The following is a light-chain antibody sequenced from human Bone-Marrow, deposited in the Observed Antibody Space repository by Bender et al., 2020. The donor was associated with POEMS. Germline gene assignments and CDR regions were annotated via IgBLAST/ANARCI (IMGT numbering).Light chain of an antibody. CDR1: SSDVGGYIY. J-gene: IGLJ3*02. Sequence: QSALTQPRSLSGSPGQSVTISCTGTSSDVGGYIYVSWYQQHPGKAPKLMIFDVSKRPSGVPDRFSGSKSGNTASLTISGLQAEDEASYYCSSYTSSSTWVFGGGTKVTVL. CDR3: SSYTSSSTWV. CDR2: DVS. V-gene: IGLV2-11*01.